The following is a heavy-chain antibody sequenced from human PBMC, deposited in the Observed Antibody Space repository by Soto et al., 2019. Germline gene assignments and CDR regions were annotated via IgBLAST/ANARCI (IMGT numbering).Heavy chain of an antibody. V-gene: IGHV1-18*04. CDR3: ARDRLRHCSSTTCYYLPYPNDY. D-gene: IGHD2-2*01. CDR2: ISAYDGNT. J-gene: IGHJ4*02. CDR1: AYTFTSYG. Sequence: QVHLVQSGAEVKKPGASVKVSCKASAYTFTSYGITWARQAPGQGLEWMGWISAYDGNTNYAQKFQGRVTMTTDTSTSTAYMELTSLRSDDTAVYFCARDRLRHCSSTTCYYLPYPNDYWGQGTLVTVSS.